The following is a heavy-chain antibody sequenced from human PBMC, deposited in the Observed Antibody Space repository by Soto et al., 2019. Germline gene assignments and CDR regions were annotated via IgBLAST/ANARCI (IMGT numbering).Heavy chain of an antibody. D-gene: IGHD2-2*01. V-gene: IGHV1-69*01. Sequence: QVQLVQSGAEVKKPGSSVKVSCKASGGTFSSYAISWVRQAPGQGLEWMGGIIPIPGTANYAQKFQGRVTITADESTSTAYMELSRMRSEETAVYYCARSQGSSTSLEIYYYYYYGMDVWGQGTTVTVSS. J-gene: IGHJ6*02. CDR1: GGTFSSYA. CDR3: ARSQGSSTSLEIYYYYYYGMDV. CDR2: IIPIPGTA.